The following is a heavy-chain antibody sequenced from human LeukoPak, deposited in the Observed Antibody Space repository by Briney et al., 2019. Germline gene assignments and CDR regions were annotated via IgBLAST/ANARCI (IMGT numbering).Heavy chain of an antibody. Sequence: GASVKVSCKTSGYTFTDYNLHWVRQAPGQRLEWMGIIKPSGGDTSYAQTFQGRVTMTEDTSTDTAYMELSSLRSEDTAVYYCATSSVDSSGYYYYYWGQGTLVTVSS. CDR2: IKPSGGDT. CDR3: ATSSVDSSGYYYYY. V-gene: IGHV1-46*01. CDR1: GYTFTDYN. D-gene: IGHD3-22*01. J-gene: IGHJ4*02.